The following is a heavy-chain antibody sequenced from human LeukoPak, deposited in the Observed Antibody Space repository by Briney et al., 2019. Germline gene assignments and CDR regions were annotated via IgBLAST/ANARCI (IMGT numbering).Heavy chain of an antibody. CDR1: GFTFGSYG. CDR3: ARGASVVAGSDNALDI. CDR2: IRSDGSNK. V-gene: IGHV3-30*02. D-gene: IGHD6-19*01. Sequence: GGSLRLSCAASGFTFGSYGMHWVRQAPGKGLEWVTFIRSDGSNKYYADSVKGRFTISRDNAKKSVHLQMNSLRAEDTAVYYCARGASVVAGSDNALDIWGQGTMVTVSS. J-gene: IGHJ3*02.